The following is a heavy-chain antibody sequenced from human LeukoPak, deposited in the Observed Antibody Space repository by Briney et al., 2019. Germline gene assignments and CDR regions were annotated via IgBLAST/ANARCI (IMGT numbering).Heavy chain of an antibody. CDR2: IYYSGST. Sequence: SETLSLTCTVSGGSISSYYWSWIRQPPGKGLEWIGYIYYSGSTNYNPSLKSRVTISVDTSKNQFSLKLSSVTAADTAVYYCARDQRWLQLISGFSDYWGQGILVTVSS. J-gene: IGHJ4*02. V-gene: IGHV4-59*01. CDR1: GGSISSYY. D-gene: IGHD5-12*01. CDR3: ARDQRWLQLISGFSDY.